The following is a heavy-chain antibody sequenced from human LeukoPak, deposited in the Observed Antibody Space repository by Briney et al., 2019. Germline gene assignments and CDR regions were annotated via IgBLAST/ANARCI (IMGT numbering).Heavy chain of an antibody. J-gene: IGHJ4*02. Sequence: PSETLSLTCTVSRGSISSYYWSWIRQPPGKGLEWIGYIYYSGSTNYNPSLKSRVTISVDTSKNQFSLNLSSVTAADTAVYYCARDLLSTAGYFDYWGQGTLVTVSS. CDR2: IYYSGST. V-gene: IGHV4-59*01. CDR3: ARDLLSTAGYFDY. D-gene: IGHD6-19*01. CDR1: RGSISSYY.